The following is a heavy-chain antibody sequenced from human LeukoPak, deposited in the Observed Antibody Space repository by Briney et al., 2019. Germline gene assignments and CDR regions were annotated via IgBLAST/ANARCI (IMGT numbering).Heavy chain of an antibody. J-gene: IGHJ4*02. Sequence: GGSLRLSCAASGFPFSSYWMNWVRQAPGKGLEWVANIKPDGSDESYVDSVKGRFTISRDNAKNSLYLQMNSLRAEDTAVYYCARENFQYWAQGTLVTVSS. V-gene: IGHV3-7*04. CDR1: GFPFSSYW. CDR3: ARENFQY. CDR2: IKPDGSDE.